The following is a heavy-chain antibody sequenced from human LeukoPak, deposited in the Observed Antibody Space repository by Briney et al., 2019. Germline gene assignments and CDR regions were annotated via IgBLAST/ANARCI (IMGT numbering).Heavy chain of an antibody. V-gene: IGHV3-11*01. CDR2: ISSSGSTI. CDR1: GFTFSDYF. CDR3: ASRFSSNWYWGNDY. D-gene: IGHD6-13*01. J-gene: IGHJ4*02. Sequence: KSGGSLRLSCAASGFTFSDYFMSWIRQAPGKGLEWVSYISSSGSTIYYADSVKGRFTISRDNAKNSLYLQMNSLRAEDTAVYYCASRFSSNWYWGNDYWGQGTLVTVSS.